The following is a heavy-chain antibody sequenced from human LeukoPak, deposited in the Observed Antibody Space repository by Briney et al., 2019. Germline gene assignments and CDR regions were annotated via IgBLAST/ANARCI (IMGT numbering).Heavy chain of an antibody. CDR1: GYTFTSYD. V-gene: IGHV1-8*01. J-gene: IGHJ4*02. CDR3: ARSWVDGQGTGGVFDY. Sequence: GASVKVSCKASGYTFTSYDINWVRQATGQGLEWMGWMNPNSDNTGYAQKFQGRVTMTRNTSISTAYMELSSLRSEDTAVYYCARSWVDGQGTGGVFDYWGQGTLVTVSS. D-gene: IGHD2-8*02. CDR2: MNPNSDNT.